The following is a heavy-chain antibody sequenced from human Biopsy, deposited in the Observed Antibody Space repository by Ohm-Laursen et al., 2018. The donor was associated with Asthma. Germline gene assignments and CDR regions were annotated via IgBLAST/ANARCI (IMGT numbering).Heavy chain of an antibody. V-gene: IGHV1-3*01. D-gene: IGHD3-9*01. CDR3: ARTYYDFLTGQVKDVFGV. CDR1: GYTFISYA. J-gene: IGHJ3*01. CDR2: INAGNGNT. Sequence: GASVKVSCKASGYTFISYAIHWVRQAPGQRLEWMGWINAGNGNTKYSQKFQGRVTITRDTSASTAYMELSSLRSEDTAVYYCARTYYDFLTGQVKDVFGVWGQGTMVTVSS.